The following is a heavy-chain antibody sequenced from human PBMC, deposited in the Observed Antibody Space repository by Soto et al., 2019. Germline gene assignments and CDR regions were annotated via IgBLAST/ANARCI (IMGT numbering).Heavy chain of an antibody. CDR1: GGSVSSGSYY. CDR3: ARGIEGWYQGRYYYGMDV. Sequence: QVQLQESGPGLVKPSETLSLTCTVSGGSVSSGSYYWSWIRQPPGKGLEWIGYIHYSGSTNYDPSPRSRVPISVATSKTQFSLKLSSVTAADTAVYYCARGIEGWYQGRYYYGMDVWGQGTTVTVSS. V-gene: IGHV4-61*01. J-gene: IGHJ6*02. CDR2: IHYSGST. D-gene: IGHD6-19*01.